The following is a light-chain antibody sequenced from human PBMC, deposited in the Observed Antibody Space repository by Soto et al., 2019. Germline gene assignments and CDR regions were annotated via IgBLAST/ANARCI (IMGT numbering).Light chain of an antibody. CDR3: QHCYTSLMST. CDR1: QSISSNL. V-gene: IGKV3-20*01. Sequence: EIVLTQSPGTLSLSPGERATLSCRASQSISSNLLAWYQQKPGQAPRLLIYGASSRATGIPDRFSGSGSGTDFTLTISRLEPEDFEVYYCQHCYTSLMSTFGHGNKLEI. CDR2: GAS. J-gene: IGKJ2*01.